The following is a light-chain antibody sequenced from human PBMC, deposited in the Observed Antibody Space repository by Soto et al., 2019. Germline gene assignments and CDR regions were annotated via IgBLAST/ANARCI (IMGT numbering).Light chain of an antibody. J-gene: IGLJ2*01. CDR3: RSYTGSSTHVV. Sequence: QSALTQPASVSGSPGQSITLSCTGTSSDVGGYNYVSWYQQHPGKAPKLMIYDVSNRPSGVSDRFSGSKSGNTASLTISGLQSEDEADYYCRSYTGSSTHVVFGGGTKLTVL. CDR1: SSDVGGYNY. CDR2: DVS. V-gene: IGLV2-14*01.